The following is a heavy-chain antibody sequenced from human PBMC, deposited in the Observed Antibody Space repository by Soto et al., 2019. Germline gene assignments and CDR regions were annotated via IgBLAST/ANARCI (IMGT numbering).Heavy chain of an antibody. V-gene: IGHV4-39*01. CDR1: GGSISSSSYY. J-gene: IGHJ5*02. CDR2: IYYSGST. Sequence: PSETLSLTCTVSGGSISSSSYYWGWIRQPPGKGLEWIGSIYYSGSTYYNPSLKSRVTIPVDTSKNQFSLKLSSVTAADTAVYYCARGKEFEYNWFDPWGQGTLVTVSS. CDR3: ARGKEFEYNWFDP.